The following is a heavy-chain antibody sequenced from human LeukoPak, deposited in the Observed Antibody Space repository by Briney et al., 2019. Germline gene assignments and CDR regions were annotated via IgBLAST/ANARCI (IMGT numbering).Heavy chain of an antibody. CDR3: ARDSDFWSGYYPLENPKNIDY. Sequence: ASVKVSCKASGYTFTSYGISWVRQAPGQGLEWMGWISAYNGNTNYAQKLQCRVTMTTDTSTSTAYMELRSLRSDDTAAYYCARDSDFWSGYYPLENPKNIDYWGQGTLVTVSS. J-gene: IGHJ4*02. V-gene: IGHV1-18*01. CDR2: ISAYNGNT. CDR1: GYTFTSYG. D-gene: IGHD3-3*01.